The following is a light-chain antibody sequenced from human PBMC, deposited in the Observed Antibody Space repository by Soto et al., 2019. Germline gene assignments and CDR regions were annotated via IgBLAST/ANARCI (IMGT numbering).Light chain of an antibody. V-gene: IGKV1-27*01. J-gene: IGKJ5*01. CDR2: AAS. Sequence: DIQMPQSPSSLSASVGDRVTITCRASQGIRNFLAWYQQKPGKVPKLLISAASTLESEVPSRFSGSGSGTDFTLTITSLQPEDAANYYCQKYSSFITFGQGTRLEIK. CDR1: QGIRNF. CDR3: QKYSSFIT.